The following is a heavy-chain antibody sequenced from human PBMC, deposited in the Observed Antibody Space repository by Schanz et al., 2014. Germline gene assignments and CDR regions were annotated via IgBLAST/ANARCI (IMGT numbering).Heavy chain of an antibody. Sequence: EVQLVESGGGLVKPGGSLRLSCAASGFTFSSYSLAWVRQAPGKGLEWVSFISTGRYLYYADSVKGRFTISRDNSKNTLYLQMNSLRAEDTAVYYCARVRTIYGSGAMGYWGQGTLVTVSS. J-gene: IGHJ4*02. CDR3: ARVRTIYGSGAMGY. CDR1: GFTFSSYS. D-gene: IGHD3-10*01. V-gene: IGHV3-21*01. CDR2: ISTGRYL.